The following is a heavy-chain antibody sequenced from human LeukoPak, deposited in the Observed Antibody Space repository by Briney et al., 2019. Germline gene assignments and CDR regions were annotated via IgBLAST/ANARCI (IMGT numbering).Heavy chain of an antibody. CDR2: IRSKAYGGTT. CDR3: TRFQGGYSHNDAFDI. V-gene: IGHV3-49*03. J-gene: IGHJ3*02. Sequence: PGRSLRLSCTASGFTFGDYAMSWFRQAPGKGMEWVGFIRSKAYGGTTEYAASVKGRFTISRDDSKSIAYLQMNSLKTEDTAVYYCTRFQGGYSHNDAFDIWGQGTMVTVSS. D-gene: IGHD5-18*01. CDR1: GFTFGDYA.